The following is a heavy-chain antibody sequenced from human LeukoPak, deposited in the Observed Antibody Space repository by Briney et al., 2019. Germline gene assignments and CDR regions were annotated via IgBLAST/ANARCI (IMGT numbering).Heavy chain of an antibody. Sequence: GGSLRLSCAASGFTFSSYAMSWVRQAPGKGLEWVSALSGSGGSTYYADSVKGRFTISRDNAKNTLYLQMNSLRAEDTAVYYCAREGVWRQQLVDYYYGMDVWGQGTTVTVSS. CDR2: LSGSGGST. CDR3: AREGVWRQQLVDYYYGMDV. J-gene: IGHJ6*02. V-gene: IGHV3-23*01. D-gene: IGHD6-13*01. CDR1: GFTFSSYA.